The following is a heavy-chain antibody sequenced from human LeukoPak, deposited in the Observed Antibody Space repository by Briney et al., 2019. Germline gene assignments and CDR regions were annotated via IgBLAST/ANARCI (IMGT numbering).Heavy chain of an antibody. V-gene: IGHV1-46*01. J-gene: IGHJ1*01. D-gene: IGHD3-22*01. CDR3: ARAPYESSGYTSFQH. CDR2: INPSGGST. Sequence: SVKVSCKASGYTFTSYSMHWVRQAPGQGLEWMGIINPSGGSTSYAQKFQGRVTMTRDTSTSTVYMELSSLRSEDTAVYYCARAPYESSGYTSFQHWGQGPLVTVSS. CDR1: GYTFTSYS.